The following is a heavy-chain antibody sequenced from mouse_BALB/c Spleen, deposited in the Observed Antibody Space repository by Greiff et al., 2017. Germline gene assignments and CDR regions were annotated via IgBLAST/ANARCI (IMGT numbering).Heavy chain of an antibody. CDR2: IYPGDGDT. CDR3: ARAKDDSYAMDY. J-gene: IGHJ4*01. CDR1: GYAFSSYW. V-gene: IGHV1-80*01. Sequence: QVQLQQSGAELVRPGSSVKISCKASGYAFSSYWMNWVKQRPGQGLEWIGQIYPGDGDTNYNGKFKGKATLTADKSSSTAYMQLSSLTSEDSAVYFCARAKDDSYAMDYWGQGTSVTVSS.